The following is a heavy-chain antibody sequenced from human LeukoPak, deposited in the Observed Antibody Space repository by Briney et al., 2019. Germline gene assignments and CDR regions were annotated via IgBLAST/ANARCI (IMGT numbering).Heavy chain of an antibody. CDR1: GGSISSYY. CDR3: ARGVEMAIFDY. CDR2: IYYSGST. V-gene: IGHV4-59*01. J-gene: IGHJ4*02. D-gene: IGHD5-24*01. Sequence: SETLSLTCTVSGGSISSYYWSWIRQPPGKGLEWIGYIYYSGSTNYNPSLKSRVTISVDTSKNQFSLKLSSVTAADTAVYYCARGVEMAIFDYWPGNPGHRLL.